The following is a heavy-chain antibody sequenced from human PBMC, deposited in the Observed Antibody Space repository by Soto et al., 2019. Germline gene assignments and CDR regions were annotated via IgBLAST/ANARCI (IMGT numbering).Heavy chain of an antibody. J-gene: IGHJ6*01. CDR3: ARTPRSSPEGYSYYYGMDV. CDR1: GFTFSSYA. V-gene: IGHV3-30-3*01. CDR2: ISYDGTNK. D-gene: IGHD6-6*01. Sequence: SLRLSLGASGFTFSSYAMHCVLQAQGKGLEWVAVISYDGTNKYYADSLKGRFTISRDNSKNTLYLQMNSLRAEDTAVYYCARTPRSSPEGYSYYYGMDVWGQGTTVTVSS.